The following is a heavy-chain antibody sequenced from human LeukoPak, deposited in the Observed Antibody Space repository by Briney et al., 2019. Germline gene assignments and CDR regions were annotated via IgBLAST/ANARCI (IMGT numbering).Heavy chain of an antibody. D-gene: IGHD3-3*01. CDR1: GYTFTGYY. V-gene: IGHV1-2*02. Sequence: ASVKVSCKASGYTFTGYYMHWVRQAPGQGLEWMGWINPHSDGTNYAQKFQGRVTMTRDTSISTAYMELSRLTSDDTAMCYCARASKSVVRFLEWTPIDYWGQGTLVTVSS. CDR2: INPHSDGT. CDR3: ARASKSVVRFLEWTPIDY. J-gene: IGHJ4*02.